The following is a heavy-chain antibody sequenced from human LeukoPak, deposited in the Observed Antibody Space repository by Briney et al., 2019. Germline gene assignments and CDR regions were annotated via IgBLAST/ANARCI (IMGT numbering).Heavy chain of an antibody. CDR2: ISSSGSTI. J-gene: IGHJ4*02. D-gene: IGHD3-10*01. Sequence: NPGGSLRLSCAASGFTFSDYYMSWIGQAPGKGLEWVSYISSSGSTIYYADSVKGRFTISRDNAKNSLYLQMNSLRAEDTAVYYCARDHYYGSVLDWWGQGTLVTVSS. CDR1: GFTFSDYY. V-gene: IGHV3-11*01. CDR3: ARDHYYGSVLDW.